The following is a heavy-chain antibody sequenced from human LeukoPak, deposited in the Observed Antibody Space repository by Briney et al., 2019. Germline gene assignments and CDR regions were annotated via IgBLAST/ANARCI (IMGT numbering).Heavy chain of an antibody. CDR3: ARDLFDYGDNNWFDP. Sequence: ASVKVSCKASGYTFTGYYMHWVRQAPGQGLEWMGRINPNSGGTNYAQKFQGRVTMTRDTSISTAYMELSRLRSDGTAVYYCARDLFDYGDNNWFDPWGQGTLVTASS. J-gene: IGHJ5*02. CDR1: GYTFTGYY. CDR2: INPNSGGT. V-gene: IGHV1-2*06. D-gene: IGHD4-17*01.